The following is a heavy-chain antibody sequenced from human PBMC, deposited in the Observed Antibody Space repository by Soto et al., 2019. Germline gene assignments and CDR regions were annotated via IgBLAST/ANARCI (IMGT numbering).Heavy chain of an antibody. Sequence: SETLSLTCTVSGDSITSNNYFWAWIRQPPGKGLEWIGSIYYSGSTYYNPSLKSLVTISVDTSKNQFSLKLSSVTAADTAVYYCARGYGRNFDYWGQGTLVTVSS. J-gene: IGHJ4*02. V-gene: IGHV4-39*07. D-gene: IGHD5-18*01. CDR2: IYYSGST. CDR3: ARGYGRNFDY. CDR1: GDSITSNNYF.